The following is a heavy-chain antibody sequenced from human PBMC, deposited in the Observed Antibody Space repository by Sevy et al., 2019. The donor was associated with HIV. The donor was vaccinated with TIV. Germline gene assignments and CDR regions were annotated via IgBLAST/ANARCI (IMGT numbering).Heavy chain of an antibody. D-gene: IGHD3-16*01. V-gene: IGHV1-69*13. Sequence: ASVKVSCKASGGTFDTYTISWLRQAPGQGLEWMGGIIPMFDTANYAQKFQGRVTITADDSTNTAYMDLSSLRSEDSAVYYCARDTDITFGGGDAFDIWGQGTMVTVSS. J-gene: IGHJ3*02. CDR2: IIPMFDTA. CDR1: GGTFDTYT. CDR3: ARDTDITFGGGDAFDI.